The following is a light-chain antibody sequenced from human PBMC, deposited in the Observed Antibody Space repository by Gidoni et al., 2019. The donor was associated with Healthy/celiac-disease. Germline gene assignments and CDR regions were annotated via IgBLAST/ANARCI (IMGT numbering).Light chain of an antibody. Sequence: DIHLTQPPSSLSASVGDRVTITCRASQSISSYLNWYQQKPGKAPKLLIYAASSLQSGVPSRFSGSGSGTDFTLTISSLQPEDFATYYCQQSYSTPSTWTFGQGTKVEIK. CDR2: AAS. CDR3: QQSYSTPSTWT. CDR1: QSISSY. J-gene: IGKJ1*01. V-gene: IGKV1-39*01.